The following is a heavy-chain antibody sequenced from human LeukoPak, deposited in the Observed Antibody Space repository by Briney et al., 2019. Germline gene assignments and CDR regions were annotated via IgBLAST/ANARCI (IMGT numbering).Heavy chain of an antibody. Sequence: HPGGSLRLSCAASGFTFSSYWMSWVRQAPGKGLEWVANIKQDGSEKYYVESVKGRFTISRDNAKNSLYLKMNSLRAEDTAVYYCARNIESIAAAGRRYFQHWGQGTLVTVSS. D-gene: IGHD6-13*01. CDR1: GFTFSSYW. V-gene: IGHV3-7*01. CDR2: IKQDGSEK. CDR3: ARNIESIAAAGRRYFQH. J-gene: IGHJ1*01.